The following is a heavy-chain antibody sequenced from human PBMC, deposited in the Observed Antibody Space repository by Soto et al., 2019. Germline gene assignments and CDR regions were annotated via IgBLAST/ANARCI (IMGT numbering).Heavy chain of an antibody. Sequence: QVQLVQSGAEVKKPGASVKVSCKASGYTFTNYGISWVRQAPGQGLEWMGWISAYNGDTNYAQKLQGRVTMTTDTYTSTAYMELRSLRSDDTAVYYCATYHLSFYYYGMDVWGQGTTVTVSS. CDR1: GYTFTNYG. V-gene: IGHV1-18*01. CDR2: ISAYNGDT. J-gene: IGHJ6*02. CDR3: ATYHLSFYYYGMDV. D-gene: IGHD2-15*01.